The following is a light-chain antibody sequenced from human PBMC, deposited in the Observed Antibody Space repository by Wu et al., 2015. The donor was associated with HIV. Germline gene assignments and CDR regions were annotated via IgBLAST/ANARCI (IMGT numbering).Light chain of an antibody. CDR2: GAS. J-gene: IGKJ4*01. Sequence: EIVLTQSPGTLSLSPGERATLSCRASQSVSSSYLAWYQQKPGQAPRLLIYGASSRATGIPTRFSGSGSGTDFTLTISRLEPEDFAVYYCQQYGTSPPRLTFGEDQGGDQT. CDR3: QQYGTSPPRLT. V-gene: IGKV3-20*01. CDR1: QSVSSSY.